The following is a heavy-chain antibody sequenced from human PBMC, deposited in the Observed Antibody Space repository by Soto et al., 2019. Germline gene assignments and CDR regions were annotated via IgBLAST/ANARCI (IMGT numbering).Heavy chain of an antibody. V-gene: IGHV1-3*01. CDR1: GYTFTSYA. J-gene: IGHJ4*02. CDR3: ARGGYYYDSSGYQDY. CDR2: INAGNGNT. D-gene: IGHD3-22*01. Sequence: GASVKVSCKASGYTFTSYAMHWVRRAPGHRLEWMGWINAGNGNTKYSQKFQGRVTITRDTSASTAYMELSSLRSEDTAVYYCARGGYYYDSSGYQDYWGQGTLVTVSS.